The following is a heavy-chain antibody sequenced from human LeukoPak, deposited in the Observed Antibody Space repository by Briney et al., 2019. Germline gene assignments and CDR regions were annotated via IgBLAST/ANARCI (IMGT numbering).Heavy chain of an antibody. CDR2: ISGSGGSA. CDR1: GFTFSSYA. V-gene: IGHV3-23*01. D-gene: IGHD5-12*01. CDR3: AKFGYGGCRYVFDI. J-gene: IGHJ3*02. Sequence: GGSLRLSCAASGFTFSSYAMSWVRQAPGKGLEWVSGISGSGGSAFYPDSVKGRFTISRDNSEKTLYLQMISLRADGTAVYYCAKFGYGGCRYVFDIGGQGTMVTVSS.